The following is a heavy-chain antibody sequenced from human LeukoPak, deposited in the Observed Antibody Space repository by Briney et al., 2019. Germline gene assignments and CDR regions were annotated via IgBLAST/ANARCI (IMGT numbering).Heavy chain of an antibody. Sequence: GGSLRLSCAASGFTFNTYWMHWVRQAPGEGPVWVTHILNDGGSTSYADSVKGRFIISRDNAKNTLSLQMNSLRAEDTAVYYCVRHNYGYDYWGQGTPVTVSS. V-gene: IGHV3-74*01. CDR3: VRHNYGYDY. CDR2: ILNDGGST. D-gene: IGHD5-18*01. CDR1: GFTFNTYW. J-gene: IGHJ4*02.